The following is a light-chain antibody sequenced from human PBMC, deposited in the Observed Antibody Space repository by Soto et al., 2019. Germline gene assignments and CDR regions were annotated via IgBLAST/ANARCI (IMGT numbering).Light chain of an antibody. CDR3: QLADSFPLT. J-gene: IGKJ4*01. CDR2: GAS. V-gene: IGKV1D-12*01. CDR1: QDISTL. Sequence: DIQMTQSPSSVSASIGVTVTITCRASQDISTLLAWYQQKPGKAPKLLIYGASTLESGVPSRFSGRGSGTDFTLTISSLQPEDFATYFCQLADSFPLTFGGGTKVDIK.